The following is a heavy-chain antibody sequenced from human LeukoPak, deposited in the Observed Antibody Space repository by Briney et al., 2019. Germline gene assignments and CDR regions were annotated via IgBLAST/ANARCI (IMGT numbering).Heavy chain of an antibody. CDR2: ITSGSSYR. CDR1: GFTFSSYN. J-gene: IGHJ4*02. CDR3: ARTYYDILTGYNPYFDY. V-gene: IGHV3-21*01. D-gene: IGHD3-9*01. Sequence: PGGSLRLSCAASGFTFSSYNMNWVRQAPGKGLEWVSSITSGSSYRFYADSVKGRFTISRDNAKNFLYLQMTSLRAEDTAVYYCARTYYDILTGYNPYFDYWGQGILVTVSS.